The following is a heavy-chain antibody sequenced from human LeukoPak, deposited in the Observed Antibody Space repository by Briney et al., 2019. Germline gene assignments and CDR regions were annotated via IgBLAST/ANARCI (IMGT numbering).Heavy chain of an antibody. Sequence: PGGSLRLSCAASGFIFSNYALHWVRQAPGKGLEWVAVVLYDGETKYYADSVKGRFTISRDNAKNTLNLQMNSLRAEDTAVYYCARDLGQYYDTSDNWFDPWGQGTLVTVSS. D-gene: IGHD3-22*01. V-gene: IGHV3-30*04. J-gene: IGHJ5*02. CDR2: VLYDGETK. CDR3: ARDLGQYYDTSDNWFDP. CDR1: GFIFSNYA.